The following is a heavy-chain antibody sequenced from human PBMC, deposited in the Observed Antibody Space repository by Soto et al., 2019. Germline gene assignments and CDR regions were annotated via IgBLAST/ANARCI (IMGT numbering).Heavy chain of an antibody. CDR2: ISGSGGST. CDR3: AKEEGFLDYYYYGMDV. J-gene: IGHJ6*02. D-gene: IGHD3-3*01. CDR1: GFTFSSYA. Sequence: GGCLRLSCAASGFTFSSYAMSWVRQAPGKGLEWVSAISGSGGSTYYADSVKGRFTISRDNSKNTLYLQMNSLRAEDTAVYYCAKEEGFLDYYYYGMDVWGQGTTVTVSS. V-gene: IGHV3-23*01.